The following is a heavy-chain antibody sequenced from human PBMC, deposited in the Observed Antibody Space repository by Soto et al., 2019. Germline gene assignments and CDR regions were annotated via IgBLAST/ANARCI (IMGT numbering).Heavy chain of an antibody. D-gene: IGHD3-16*01. Sequence: GGSVKVSCKASGYTFTRHDINWMRQTTGQGLEWMGWMNPNSGHTNYAQKFQGRVTMTRDTSISTAYMELTNLRSEDTAIYYCASDMSTTWGQGTLVTVSS. CDR2: MNPNSGHT. V-gene: IGHV1-8*01. CDR3: ASDMSTT. J-gene: IGHJ5*02. CDR1: GYTFTRHD.